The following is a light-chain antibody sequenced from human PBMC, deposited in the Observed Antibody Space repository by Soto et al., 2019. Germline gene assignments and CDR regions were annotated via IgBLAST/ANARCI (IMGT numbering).Light chain of an antibody. J-gene: IGKJ4*01. CDR3: QQYYGSPLT. CDR2: WAS. Sequence: DIVMTQSPDSLAVSLGERATINCKSSQSVLYSPNNKNYLAWYQQKPGQPPKLLIYWASTRESGVPDRFSGSGSGTDFTLTISSLQAGDVAVYYCQQYYGSPLTFGGGTKVEIK. V-gene: IGKV4-1*01. CDR1: QSVLYSPNNKNY.